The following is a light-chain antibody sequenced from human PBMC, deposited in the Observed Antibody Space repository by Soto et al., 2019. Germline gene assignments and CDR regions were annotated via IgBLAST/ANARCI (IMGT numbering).Light chain of an antibody. CDR3: QQSLNPKT. Sequence: EIVITQSPATLSVSPGERATLSCRASQSVSNIYVAWYQQKPGQVPRLLIYGASSRATGIPDRFSGSGSGTDFTLTIGGLEPEDFAVYYCQQSLNPKTFGQGTRLEIK. V-gene: IGKV3-20*01. J-gene: IGKJ5*01. CDR1: QSVSNIY. CDR2: GAS.